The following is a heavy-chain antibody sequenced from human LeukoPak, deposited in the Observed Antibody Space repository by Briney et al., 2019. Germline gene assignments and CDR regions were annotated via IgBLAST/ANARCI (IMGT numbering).Heavy chain of an antibody. V-gene: IGHV4-59*01. CDR2: IYYTGST. J-gene: IGHJ6*03. Sequence: PSETLSLTCTVSGGSISVSYWSWIRQPPGKALDWIGGIYYTGSTSYNLSLKSRVTMSVDTSKNQFSLQLRSVTAADTAVYYCARVKVTGYYYYYMDVWGKGTTVTVSS. CDR1: GGSISVSY. D-gene: IGHD4-11*01. CDR3: ARVKVTGYYYYYMDV.